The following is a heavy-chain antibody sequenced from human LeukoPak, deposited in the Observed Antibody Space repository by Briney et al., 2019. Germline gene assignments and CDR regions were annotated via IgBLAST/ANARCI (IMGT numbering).Heavy chain of an antibody. J-gene: IGHJ4*02. CDR2: ISGSGGST. Sequence: PGGSLRLSCAASGFTFSSYAMSWVRQAPGKGLEWVSAISGSGGSTYYADSVKGRFTISRDNSKNTLYLQMNSLRAEDTAVYYCARASGSYQEFDYWGQGTLVTVSS. CDR1: GFTFSSYA. V-gene: IGHV3-23*01. CDR3: ARASGSYQEFDY. D-gene: IGHD1-26*01.